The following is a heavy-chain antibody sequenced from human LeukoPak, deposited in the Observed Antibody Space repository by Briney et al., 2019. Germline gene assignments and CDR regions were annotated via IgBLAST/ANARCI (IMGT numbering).Heavy chain of an antibody. CDR3: ARAGAAAGTPFDY. Sequence: ASVKVSCKASGYTFSIYGISLVRQAPGQALEWMGWITSYNGNAKYAQQLQGRVTMTTDTSTGTAYMELRSLRSDDTAVYYCARAGAAAGTPFDYWGQGTLVTVSS. J-gene: IGHJ4*02. V-gene: IGHV1-18*01. D-gene: IGHD6-13*01. CDR1: GYTFSIYG. CDR2: ITSYNGNA.